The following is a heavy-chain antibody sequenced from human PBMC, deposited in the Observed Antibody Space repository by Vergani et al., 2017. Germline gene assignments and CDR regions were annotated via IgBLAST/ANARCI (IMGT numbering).Heavy chain of an antibody. D-gene: IGHD3-22*01. Sequence: EVQLVQSGAEVKKPGESLKISCQISGYSFTNYWIGWVRQMPGKGLEWMGIIHPADSDTRYSPSFQGQVTISVDKSISTAYLQRSSLRASDSAMYYCVRRYGRDSSGSKYFDYWGQGTLVTVSS. CDR3: VRRYGRDSSGSKYFDY. V-gene: IGHV5-51*01. J-gene: IGHJ4*02. CDR2: IHPADSDT. CDR1: GYSFTNYW.